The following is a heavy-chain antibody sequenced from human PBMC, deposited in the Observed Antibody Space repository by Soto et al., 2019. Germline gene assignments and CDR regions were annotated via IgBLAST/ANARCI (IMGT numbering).Heavy chain of an antibody. CDR1: GYSFTSYW. Sequence: GESLKISCKGSGYSFTSYWIGWVRQMPGKGLEWMGIIYPGDSDTRYSPSFQGQVTISADKSISTAYLQWSSLKASDTAMYYCARHLPEHPVFWSGYEGSFFGLDPWGQGTLVTVSS. D-gene: IGHD3-3*01. CDR3: ARHLPEHPVFWSGYEGSFFGLDP. J-gene: IGHJ5*02. V-gene: IGHV5-51*01. CDR2: IYPGDSDT.